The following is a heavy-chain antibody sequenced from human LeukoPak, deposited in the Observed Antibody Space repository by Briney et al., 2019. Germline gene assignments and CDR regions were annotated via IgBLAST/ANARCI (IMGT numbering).Heavy chain of an antibody. CDR3: ARDQAGGYSSNHDY. Sequence: AGGSLRLSCAASGFRFNTYWMSWVRQAPGKGLEWVANIKQDGSEKYYVDSVKGRFTISRDNAKNSLYLQMNSLRAEDTAVYYCARDQAGGYSSNHDYWGQGTLVTVSS. V-gene: IGHV3-7*03. CDR1: GFRFNTYW. CDR2: IKQDGSEK. D-gene: IGHD6-13*01. J-gene: IGHJ4*02.